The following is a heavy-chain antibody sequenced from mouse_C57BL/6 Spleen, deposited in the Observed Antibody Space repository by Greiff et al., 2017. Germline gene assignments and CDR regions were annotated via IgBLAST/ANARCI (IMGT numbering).Heavy chain of an antibody. CDR3: ARESDGN. CDR1: GYAFTNYL. J-gene: IGHJ3*01. Sequence: VQLQQSGAELVRPGTSVKVSCKASGYAFTNYLIEWVKQRPGQGLEWIGVINPGSGGTNYNEKFKGKATLTADKSSSTAYMQLSSLPSEDSAVYFCARESDGNWGQGTLVTVSA. V-gene: IGHV1-54*01. D-gene: IGHD2-1*01. CDR2: INPGSGGT.